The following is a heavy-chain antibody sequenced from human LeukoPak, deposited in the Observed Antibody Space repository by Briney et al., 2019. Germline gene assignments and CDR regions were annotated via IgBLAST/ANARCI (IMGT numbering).Heavy chain of an antibody. CDR2: ISHIGRT. J-gene: IGHJ3*02. CDR1: GGSISSYY. D-gene: IGHD4-17*01. Sequence: SETLSLTCTVSGGSISSYYWSWIRQSPGTGLEWIGYISHIGRTNYNPSLKSRVTISIDTSKNQFSLKLRSVTAADTAVYYCARDLVTVTKGFDIWGQGTMVGVSS. CDR3: ARDLVTVTKGFDI. V-gene: IGHV4-59*01.